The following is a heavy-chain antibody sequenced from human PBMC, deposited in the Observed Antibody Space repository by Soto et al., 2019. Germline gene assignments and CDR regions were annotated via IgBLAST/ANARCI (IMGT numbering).Heavy chain of an antibody. CDR3: ATALLTYYYGSGRTRFDP. J-gene: IGHJ5*02. Sequence: ASVKVSCKVSGYTLTELSMHWVRQAPGKGLEWMGGFDPEDGETIYAQKFQGRVTLTEDTCTDTAYMELSSLRSEDTAVYYCATALLTYYYGSGRTRFDPWGQGTLVTVSS. V-gene: IGHV1-24*01. CDR2: FDPEDGET. CDR1: GYTLTELS. D-gene: IGHD3-10*01.